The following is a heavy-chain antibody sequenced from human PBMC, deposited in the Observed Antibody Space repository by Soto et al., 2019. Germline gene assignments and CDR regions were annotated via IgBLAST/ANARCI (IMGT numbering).Heavy chain of an antibody. CDR3: VRGAPFDS. Sequence: EVQLVESGGGLVQPGGSLRLSCAASGFTFSNYWMHWVRQAPGKGRVWVSRIDSDGSSTSYADSVKGRFTISRDNAKNTLYLQMNSLRGEDTSVYYCVRGAPFDSWGQGTLVTVSS. CDR2: IDSDGSST. CDR1: GFTFSNYW. J-gene: IGHJ4*02. V-gene: IGHV3-74*01.